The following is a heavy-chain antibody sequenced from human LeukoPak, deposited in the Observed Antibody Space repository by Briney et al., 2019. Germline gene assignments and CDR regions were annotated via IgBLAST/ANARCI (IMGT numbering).Heavy chain of an antibody. Sequence: SETLSLTCTVSGGSISSSSYYWGRIRQPPGKGLEWIGSICYSGSTYYNPSLKSRVTISVDTSKNQFSLKLSSVTAADTAVYYCATLYSSSWYAYFQHWGQGTLVTVSS. CDR1: GGSISSSSYY. V-gene: IGHV4-39*01. CDR3: ATLYSSSWYAYFQH. J-gene: IGHJ1*01. CDR2: ICYSGST. D-gene: IGHD6-13*01.